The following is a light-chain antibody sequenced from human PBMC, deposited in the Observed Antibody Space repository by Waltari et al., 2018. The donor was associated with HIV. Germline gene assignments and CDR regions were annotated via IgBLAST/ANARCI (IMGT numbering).Light chain of an antibody. J-gene: IGKJ1*01. V-gene: IGKV3-20*01. CDR2: ASS. Sequence: EVAVTQSPGPLSLSPGEGATLPCRASQSVSSNAVGWYQHNPGQAPRLLLYASSTRATGIPERIGVIGSGTDFTHTNSRLDPEDCAVYYCLLYGYSARWTFGPGTKVEI. CDR3: LLYGYSARWT. CDR1: QSVSSNA.